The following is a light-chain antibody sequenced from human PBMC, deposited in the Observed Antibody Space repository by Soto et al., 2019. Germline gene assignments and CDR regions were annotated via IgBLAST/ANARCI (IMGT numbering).Light chain of an antibody. J-gene: IGLJ3*02. CDR2: EVS. V-gene: IGLV2-14*01. Sequence: QSALTQPASVSGSPGQSITISCTGTSRDVGGCNYLSWYQQHPGKAPTVMIYEVSNRPSGVSNRFSGSKSGNTASLTISGRQAEDEADYVCSSYTTSGTPVFGGGTKLPVL. CDR3: SSYTTSGTPV. CDR1: SRDVGGCNY.